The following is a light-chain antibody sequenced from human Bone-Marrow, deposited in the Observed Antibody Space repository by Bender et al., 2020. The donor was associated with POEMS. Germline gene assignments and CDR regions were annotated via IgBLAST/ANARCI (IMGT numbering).Light chain of an antibody. CDR2: YDD. CDR1: SSNIGINT. J-gene: IGLJ3*02. CDR3: SAWDDSLSGWV. Sequence: QSVLTQPPSASGTPGQRVTISCSGSSSNIGINTVNWYQQLPGEAPKLLIYYDDLLTPGVSDRFSASKSGTSASLAISELQSEDEALYYCSAWDDSLSGWVFGGGTKLTVL. V-gene: IGLV1-36*01.